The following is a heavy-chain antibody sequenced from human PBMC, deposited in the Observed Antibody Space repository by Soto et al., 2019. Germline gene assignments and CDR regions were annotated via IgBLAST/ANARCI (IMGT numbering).Heavy chain of an antibody. Sequence: QAQLVQSGAEVQKPGSSVKVSCKASGGIFSSYAISWVRQAPGQGLEWMGGIISIFGTANYAQKFQGRVTITADESTNTAYMDLSSLKSEDTAIYYCARGGSGYVWFNEFWGQGTLVTVSS. CDR1: GGIFSSYA. J-gene: IGHJ4*02. CDR2: IISIFGTA. CDR3: ARGGSGYVWFNEF. D-gene: IGHD3-22*01. V-gene: IGHV1-69*01.